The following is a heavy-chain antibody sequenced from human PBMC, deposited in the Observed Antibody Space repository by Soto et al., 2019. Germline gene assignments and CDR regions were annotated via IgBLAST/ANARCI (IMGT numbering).Heavy chain of an antibody. J-gene: IGHJ6*02. CDR2: IYSGGST. Sequence: GGSLRLSCAASGFTVSSNYMSWVRQAPGKGLEWVSVIYSGGSTYYADSVKGRFTISRDNSQNTLYLKVNSLRAEDTAVYYCARDSSVVYAMDVGVQGTTVTVSS. D-gene: IGHD3-22*01. V-gene: IGHV3-53*01. CDR3: ARDSSVVYAMDV. CDR1: GFTVSSNY.